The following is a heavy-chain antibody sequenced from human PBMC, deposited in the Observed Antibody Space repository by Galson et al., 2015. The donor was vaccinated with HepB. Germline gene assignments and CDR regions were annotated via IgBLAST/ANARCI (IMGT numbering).Heavy chain of an antibody. CDR3: ARGRGIVVVAATGFAFDI. Sequence: SVKVSCKASGGTFSSYAISWVRQAPGQGLEWMGGIIPIFGTANYAQKFQGRVTITADESTSTAYMELSSLRSEDTAVYYCARGRGIVVVAATGFAFDIWGQGTMVTVSS. CDR1: GGTFSSYA. D-gene: IGHD2-15*01. V-gene: IGHV1-69*13. CDR2: IIPIFGTA. J-gene: IGHJ3*02.